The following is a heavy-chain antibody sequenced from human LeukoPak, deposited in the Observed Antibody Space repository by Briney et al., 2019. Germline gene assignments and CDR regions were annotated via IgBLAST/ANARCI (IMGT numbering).Heavy chain of an antibody. V-gene: IGHV3-30*02. CDR2: IRYDGSNK. CDR3: ARDQQVGDAFDI. Sequence: GGSLRLSCAASGFTFSSYGMHWVRQAPGKGLEWVAFIRYDGSNKYYADSVKGRFTISRDNSKNTLYLQMNSLRAEDTAVYYCARDQQVGDAFDIWGQGTMVTVSS. D-gene: IGHD1/OR15-1a*01. J-gene: IGHJ3*02. CDR1: GFTFSSYG.